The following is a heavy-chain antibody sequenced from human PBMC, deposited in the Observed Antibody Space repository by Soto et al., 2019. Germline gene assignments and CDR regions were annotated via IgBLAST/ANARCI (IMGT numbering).Heavy chain of an antibody. CDR1: GFSFSTYF. Sequence: QVQLVESGGGVVQPGRSLRLSWAASGFSFSTYFMHWARQAPGKGVEWVAVMYYDGSTKYYADSVNGRFTISRDNSKNILYLQMNSLRAEDTAVYYCARDTTVITFHALDIWGQGTTVTVSP. J-gene: IGHJ3*02. CDR2: MYYDGSTK. D-gene: IGHD4-4*01. V-gene: IGHV3-33*01. CDR3: ARDTTVITFHALDI.